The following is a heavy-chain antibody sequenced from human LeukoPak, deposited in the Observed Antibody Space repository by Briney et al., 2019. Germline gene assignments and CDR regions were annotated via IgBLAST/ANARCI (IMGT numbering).Heavy chain of an antibody. V-gene: IGHV3-23*01. CDR1: GFVFSAYA. CDR3: AKDRYDSTGYFFDS. D-gene: IGHD3-22*01. Sequence: PGGSLRLSCAASGFVFSAYATSWVRQAPGKGLEWVSSISGSGSSTNYADSVKGRFTISRDTSKNTVYLQMNSLRGDDAATYYCAKDRYDSTGYFFDSWGQGTLVTVSS. J-gene: IGHJ4*02. CDR2: ISGSGSST.